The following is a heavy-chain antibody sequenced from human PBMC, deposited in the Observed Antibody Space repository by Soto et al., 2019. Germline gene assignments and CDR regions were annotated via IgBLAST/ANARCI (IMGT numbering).Heavy chain of an antibody. CDR2: IYYSGST. CDR3: ARLKYSSGGPFDY. J-gene: IGHJ4*02. Sequence: SSETLSLTCTVSGGSISSYYWSWIRQPPGKGLEWIGYIYYSGSTNYNPSLKSRVTISVDTSKNQFSLKLSSVTAADTAVYYCARLKYSSGGPFDYWGQGTRVTVSS. CDR1: GGSISSYY. V-gene: IGHV4-59*08. D-gene: IGHD6-19*01.